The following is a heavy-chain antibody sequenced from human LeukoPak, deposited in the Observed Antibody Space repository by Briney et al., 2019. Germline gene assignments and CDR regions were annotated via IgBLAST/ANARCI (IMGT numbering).Heavy chain of an antibody. J-gene: IGHJ4*02. CDR2: IWYDGSNK. Sequence: GGSLRLSCAASGLTFSSYGMHWVRQAPGKGLEWVAVIWYDGSNKYYADSVKGRFTISRDNSKNTLYLQMNSLRAEDTAVYYCAREGGIAARPRGLDYWGQGTLVTVSS. V-gene: IGHV3-33*01. CDR1: GLTFSSYG. CDR3: AREGGIAARPRGLDY. D-gene: IGHD6-6*01.